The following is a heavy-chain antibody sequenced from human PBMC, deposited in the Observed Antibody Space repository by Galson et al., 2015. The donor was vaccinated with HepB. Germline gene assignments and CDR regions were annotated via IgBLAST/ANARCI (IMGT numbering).Heavy chain of an antibody. CDR1: GYTFTSYA. V-gene: IGHV1-3*01. CDR2: INAGNGNT. D-gene: IGHD3-10*01. J-gene: IGHJ4*02. CDR3: ARGLLWFGELLHDY. Sequence: VKVSCKASGYTFTSYAMHWVRQAPGQRLEWMGWINAGNGNTKYSQKFQGRVTVTRDTSASTAYMELSSLRSEDTAVYYCARGLLWFGELLHDYWGQGTLVTVSS.